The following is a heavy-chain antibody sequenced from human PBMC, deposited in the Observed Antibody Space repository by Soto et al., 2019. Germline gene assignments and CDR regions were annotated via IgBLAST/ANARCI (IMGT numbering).Heavy chain of an antibody. V-gene: IGHV4-39*01. Sequence: PSEILSLTCTVSGDSIISSDFYWGWVRQPPGKGLEWIGSIFYLGSSYYNPSLKSRVTMSVDTSKNQFSLRLRSVTAADTALYFCARHSLALRKNNWFDPWGQGSMVTVSS. CDR1: GDSIISSDFY. J-gene: IGHJ5*02. CDR3: ARHSLALRKNNWFDP. D-gene: IGHD3-3*02. CDR2: IFYLGSS.